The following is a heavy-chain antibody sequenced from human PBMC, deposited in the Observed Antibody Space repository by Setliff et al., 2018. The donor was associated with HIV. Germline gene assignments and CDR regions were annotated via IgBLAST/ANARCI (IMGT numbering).Heavy chain of an antibody. J-gene: IGHJ6*03. CDR3: ARVPAPISPHGGGFWSGYRNYYHYYMDV. Sequence: GESLKISCAASGFMFSSYWMSWVRQAPGEGLEWVANIKQDGGERYYVDSVKGRFTISRDNAKNSLYLQMNSLRAEDTAVYYCARVPAPISPHGGGFWSGYRNYYHYYMDVWGKGTTVTVSS. D-gene: IGHD3-3*01. CDR2: IKQDGGER. CDR1: GFMFSSYW. V-gene: IGHV3-7*03.